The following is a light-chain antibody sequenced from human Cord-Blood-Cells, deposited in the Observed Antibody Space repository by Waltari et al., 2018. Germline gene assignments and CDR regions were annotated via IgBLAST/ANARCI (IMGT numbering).Light chain of an antibody. CDR1: QDISNY. Sequence: IKLTKSPSPLPASLGDRATTTCQASQDISNYLNWYQQKPGKAPKLLIYDASNLETGVPSRFSGSGSGTDFTFTISSLQPEDIATYYCQQYDNLPITFGQGTRLEIK. V-gene: IGKV1-33*01. J-gene: IGKJ5*01. CDR3: QQYDNLPIT. CDR2: DAS.